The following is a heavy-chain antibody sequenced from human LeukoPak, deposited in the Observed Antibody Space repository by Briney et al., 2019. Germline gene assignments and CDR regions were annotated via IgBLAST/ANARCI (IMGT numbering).Heavy chain of an antibody. CDR1: GGSFSGYY. D-gene: IGHD6-25*01. V-gene: IGHV4-34*01. Sequence: SETLSLTCAVYGGSFSGYYWSWIRQPPGKGLEWIGEINHSGSTYYNPSLKSRVTISVDTSKNQFSLKVRSVTAADTAVYYCARSRGRLAQLDFWGQGTLVTVSS. CDR2: INHSGST. J-gene: IGHJ4*02. CDR3: ARSRGRLAQLDF.